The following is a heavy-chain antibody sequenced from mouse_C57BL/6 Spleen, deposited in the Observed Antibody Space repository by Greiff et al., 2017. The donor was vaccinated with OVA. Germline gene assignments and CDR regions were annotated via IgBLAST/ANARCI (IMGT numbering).Heavy chain of an antibody. V-gene: IGHV1-62-2*01. CDR1: GYTFTEYT. CDR3: ARHASYYGYFDY. J-gene: IGHJ2*01. Sequence: VQLQQSGAELVKPGASVKLSCKASGYTFTEYTINWVKQRPGQGLEWIGWFYPGSGSIKYNEKFKDKATLTADKSSSTVYMELSSLTSEDSAVYFCARHASYYGYFDYWGQGTTLTVSS. D-gene: IGHD2-1*01. CDR2: FYPGSGSI.